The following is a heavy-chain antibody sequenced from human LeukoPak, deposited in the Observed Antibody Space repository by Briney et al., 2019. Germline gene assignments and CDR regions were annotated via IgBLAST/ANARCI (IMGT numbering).Heavy chain of an antibody. D-gene: IGHD2-2*02. CDR2: IIPIFGTA. CDR1: GGTFSSYA. V-gene: IGHV1-69*13. Sequence: ASVTVSCKASGGTFSSYAISWVRQAPGQGLEWMGGIIPIFGTANYAQKFQGRVTITADESTSTAYMELSSLRSEDTAVYYCARDLEGYCSSTSCYTENGYYYYYMDVWGKGTTVTVSS. J-gene: IGHJ6*03. CDR3: ARDLEGYCSSTSCYTENGYYYYYMDV.